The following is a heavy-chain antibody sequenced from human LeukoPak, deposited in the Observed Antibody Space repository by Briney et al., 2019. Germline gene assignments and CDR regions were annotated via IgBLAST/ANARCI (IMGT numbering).Heavy chain of an antibody. CDR3: ARTYRKVGATYWFDP. CDR1: GGSISSYY. Sequence: PSETLSLTCTVSGGSISSYYRSWIRQPAGKGLEWIGRIYTSGSTNYNPSLKSRVTMSVDTSKNQFSLKLSSVTAADTAVYYCARTYRKVGATYWFDPWGQGTPVTVSS. J-gene: IGHJ5*02. D-gene: IGHD1-26*01. V-gene: IGHV4-4*07. CDR2: IYTSGST.